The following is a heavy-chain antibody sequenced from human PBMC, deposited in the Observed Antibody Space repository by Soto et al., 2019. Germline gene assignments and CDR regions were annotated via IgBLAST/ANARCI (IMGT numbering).Heavy chain of an antibody. D-gene: IGHD6-13*01. CDR1: GFTFSSYA. CDR3: ARERIAAAFDY. Sequence: GGSLRLSCAASGFTFSSYAMHWVRQAPGKGLEWVAVISYDGSNKYYADSVKGRFTISRDNSKNTLYLQMNSLRAEDTAVYYCARERIAAAFDYWGQGTLVTVSS. V-gene: IGHV3-30-3*01. CDR2: ISYDGSNK. J-gene: IGHJ4*02.